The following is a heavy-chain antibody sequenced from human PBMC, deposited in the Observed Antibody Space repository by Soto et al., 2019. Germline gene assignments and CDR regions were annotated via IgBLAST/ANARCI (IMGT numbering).Heavy chain of an antibody. CDR3: ARDGTYSSSWYPFAY. CDR2: IYYSGST. CDR1: GGSISSGGYY. Sequence: SETLSLTCTVSGGSISSGGYYWSWIRQHPGKGLEWIGYIYYSGSTYYNPSLKSRVTISVDTSKNQFSLKLSSVTAADTAVYYCARDGTYSSSWYPFAYWGQGTLVTVSS. D-gene: IGHD6-13*01. J-gene: IGHJ4*02. V-gene: IGHV4-31*03.